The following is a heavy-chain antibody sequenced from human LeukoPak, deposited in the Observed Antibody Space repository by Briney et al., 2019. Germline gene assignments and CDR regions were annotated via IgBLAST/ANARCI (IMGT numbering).Heavy chain of an antibody. CDR1: GYTFTSYD. Sequence: ASVKVSCKASGYTFTSYDINWVRQATGQGLEWMGWMNPNSGNAGYAQKFQGRVSLTRNTSLSTAYMELSSLRSEDTAVYYCAAELYGGNSDCCNFEIWGQGTMVTVSS. CDR3: AAELYGGNSDCCNFEI. D-gene: IGHD4-23*01. V-gene: IGHV1-8*01. J-gene: IGHJ3*02. CDR2: MNPNSGNA.